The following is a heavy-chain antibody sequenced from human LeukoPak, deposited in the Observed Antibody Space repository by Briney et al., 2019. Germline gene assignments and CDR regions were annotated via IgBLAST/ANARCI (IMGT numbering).Heavy chain of an antibody. CDR1: GLTFSVYA. J-gene: IGHJ4*02. CDR2: ISGSGPST. Sequence: PGGPLRLSCAASGLTFSVYAMSWVRQAPGKGLEWVSAISGSGPSTYYADSVKGRFTISRDNSKNTLYLQMNSLRAEDMAVYYCARERRDGRWGGGNWGQGTLVTVSS. CDR3: ARERRDGRWGGGN. D-gene: IGHD5-24*01. V-gene: IGHV3-23*01.